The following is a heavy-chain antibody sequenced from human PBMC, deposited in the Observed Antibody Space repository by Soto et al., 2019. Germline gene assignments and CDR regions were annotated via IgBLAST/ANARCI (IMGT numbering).Heavy chain of an antibody. V-gene: IGHV4-4*02. J-gene: IGHJ2*01. Sequence: QVQLQESGPGLVKPSGTLSLTCTVSSGSISSHNWWTWVRQTLGKGLEWVGDIHHARRSNYNPSLKTRVSIPVDKSKNAFSLRLSSVTVADTAVYYCARKRAGSDDYGDYSPHWYFELWGRGTLVTVSP. CDR2: IHHARRS. CDR3: ARKRAGSDDYGDYSPHWYFEL. D-gene: IGHD4-17*01. CDR1: SGSISSHNW.